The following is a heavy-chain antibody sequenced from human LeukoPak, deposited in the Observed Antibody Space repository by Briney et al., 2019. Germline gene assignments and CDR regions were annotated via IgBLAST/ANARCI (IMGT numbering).Heavy chain of an antibody. V-gene: IGHV3-30*18. CDR3: AKDRLFGSGLNGPHYYYGMDV. D-gene: IGHD1-26*01. J-gene: IGHJ6*02. CDR1: GFTFSNYG. Sequence: LPGGSLRLSCAASGFTFSNYGMHWVRQAPGKGLEWVAVILYDGNNKHYAESVKGRFTISRDNSNNMLYLQMNSLRPEDTAVYYCAKDRLFGSGLNGPHYYYGMDVWGQGTTVTVSS. CDR2: ILYDGNNK.